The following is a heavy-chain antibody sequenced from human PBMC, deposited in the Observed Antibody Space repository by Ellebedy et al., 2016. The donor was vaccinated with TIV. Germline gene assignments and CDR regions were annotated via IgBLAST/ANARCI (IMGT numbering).Heavy chain of an antibody. CDR1: GASVNSGTYS. CDR2: MYNSGRS. D-gene: IGHD3-3*01. V-gene: IGHV4-61*01. CDR3: GRGVLSGFGQHFDY. J-gene: IGHJ4*02. Sequence: SETLSLTXSVSGASVNSGTYSWNWFRQPPGKGLEWIGYMYNSGRSNYNPSLKSRVTISVDSSKDQFSLNLQSVTAVDTALYYCGRGVLSGFGQHFDYWGQGTLVTVS.